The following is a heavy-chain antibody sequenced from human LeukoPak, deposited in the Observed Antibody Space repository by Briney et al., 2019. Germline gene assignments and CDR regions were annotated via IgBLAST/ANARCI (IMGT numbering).Heavy chain of an antibody. V-gene: IGHV4-59*01. CDR3: ARGRVGTTPIDY. Sequence: SETLSLTGTVSGDSINNYYWSWIRQPPGKGLEWIGYIYYTGSTNYHPSLKSRLTISVDTSKNQVSLKLSSVTAADTAVYYCARGRVGTTPIDYWGQGTLVTVSS. J-gene: IGHJ4*02. CDR2: IYYTGST. CDR1: GDSINNYY. D-gene: IGHD1-26*01.